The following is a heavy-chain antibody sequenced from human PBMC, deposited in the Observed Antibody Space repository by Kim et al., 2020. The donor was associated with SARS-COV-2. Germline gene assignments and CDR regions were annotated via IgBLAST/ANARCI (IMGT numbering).Heavy chain of an antibody. D-gene: IGHD2-2*02. CDR3: ARWTRPRYCSSTSCYISLEYFQH. V-gene: IGHV1-18*04. CDR2: ISAYNGNT. J-gene: IGHJ1*01. CDR1: GYTFTSYG. Sequence: ASVKVSCKASGYTFTSYGISWVRQAPGQGLEWMGWISAYNGNTNYAQKLQGRVTMTTDTSTSTAYMELRSLRSDDTAVYYCARWTRPRYCSSTSCYISLEYFQHWGQGTLVTVSS.